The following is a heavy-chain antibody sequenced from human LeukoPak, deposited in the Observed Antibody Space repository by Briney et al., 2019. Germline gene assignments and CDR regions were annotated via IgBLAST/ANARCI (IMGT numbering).Heavy chain of an antibody. CDR3: ARMYSSGWPFDY. CDR2: IIPIFGTA. J-gene: IGHJ4*02. V-gene: IGHV1-69*05. Sequence: ASVKVSCKASGGTFSSYAISWVRQAPGQGLQGMGGIIPIFGTANYAQNFQGSVTLTTDESTSTAYMELSSLRSEDTAVYYCARMYSSGWPFDYWGQGTLVTVSS. CDR1: GGTFSSYA. D-gene: IGHD6-19*01.